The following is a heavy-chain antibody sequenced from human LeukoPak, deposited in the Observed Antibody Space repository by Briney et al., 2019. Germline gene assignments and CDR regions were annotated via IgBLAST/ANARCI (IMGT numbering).Heavy chain of an antibody. CDR2: IDPTDSYT. V-gene: IGHV5-10-1*01. D-gene: IGHD6-19*01. Sequence: GESLKISHKGSGYSFSSYWISWVRQMPGKGLEWMGRIDPTDSYTDYSPSFQGHVTISVDRSISTAYLQWSSLKASDTAMYFCASSRAGTLKVHNWFDPWGQGSLVTVSS. CDR1: GYSFSSYW. J-gene: IGHJ5*02. CDR3: ASSRAGTLKVHNWFDP.